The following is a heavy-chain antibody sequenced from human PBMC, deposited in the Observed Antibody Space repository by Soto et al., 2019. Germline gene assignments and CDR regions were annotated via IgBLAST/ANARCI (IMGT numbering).Heavy chain of an antibody. CDR2: MEPSSGRT. D-gene: IGHD1-26*01. CDR1: GYSFTGLD. CDR3: ARGVTAGVDY. Sequence: QVQLVQSGAEARVPGASVKVSCKASGYSFTGLDINWVRQTTGQGLEWMGWMEPSSGRTGYAQKFQGRVTMTRGTSINTAYMELSSLTSDDTAFYYCARGVTAGVDYWGQGTLVTVSS. V-gene: IGHV1-8*01. J-gene: IGHJ4*02.